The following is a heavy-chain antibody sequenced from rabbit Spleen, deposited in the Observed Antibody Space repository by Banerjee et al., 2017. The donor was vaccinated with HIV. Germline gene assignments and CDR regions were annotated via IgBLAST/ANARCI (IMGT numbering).Heavy chain of an antibody. J-gene: IGHJ4*01. Sequence: QEQLEESGGDLVQPGGSLTLTCTASGFTISSNYWICWVRQAPGKGLEWIGCGNGNTYYASWAKGRFTISKTSSTTVTLQMTSLTAADTATYFCARGGGSGYIWWYFHLWGQGTLVTVS. V-gene: IGHV1S45*01. CDR3: ARGGGSGYIWWYFHL. D-gene: IGHD4-1*01. CDR1: GFTISSNYW. CDR2: GNGNT.